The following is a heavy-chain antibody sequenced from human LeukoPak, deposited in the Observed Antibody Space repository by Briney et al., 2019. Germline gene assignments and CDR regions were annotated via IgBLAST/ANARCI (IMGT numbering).Heavy chain of an antibody. CDR2: INSDGSIT. D-gene: IGHD4-23*01. Sequence: GGSLRLSCAASGFTFTTYWMHWVRQAPGKGLVWVSHINSDGSITSYADSVKGRFTISRDNAKNTLYLQMNSLRAEDTAVYYCARDSATVEYYFDYWGQGTLVTVSS. V-gene: IGHV3-74*01. J-gene: IGHJ4*02. CDR1: GFTFTTYW. CDR3: ARDSATVEYYFDY.